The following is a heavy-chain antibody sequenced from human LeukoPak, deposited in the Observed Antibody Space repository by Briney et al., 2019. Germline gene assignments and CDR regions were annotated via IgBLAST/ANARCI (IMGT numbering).Heavy chain of an antibody. D-gene: IGHD5-18*01. Sequence: SETLCLTCVVYGGSFSGYFWSWIRQPRGKGLEWIGEINPSGSTYYNPSLKSRVSISIDTSKKKRSLRLTSVTAADTAVYYCASGGYSYGHGSAVDYWGQATLATVSS. CDR3: ASGGYSYGHGSAVDY. J-gene: IGHJ4*02. CDR2: INPSGST. CDR1: GGSFSGYF. V-gene: IGHV4-34*01.